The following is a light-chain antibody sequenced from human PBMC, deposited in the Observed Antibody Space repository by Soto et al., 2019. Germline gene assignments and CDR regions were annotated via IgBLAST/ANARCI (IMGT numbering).Light chain of an antibody. CDR3: QQYGVTPTNT. J-gene: IGKJ4*01. V-gene: IGKV3-20*01. Sequence: EIVLTQSPGTLSVSPGERATLSCRSIQIVSGTYLAWFQQKPGQAHRLIIYGASTRATGIPDRFSGSVSGTDFTLTISGLEPEDFALYCGQQYGVTPTNTVCGLTKVDNK. CDR2: GAS. CDR1: QIVSGTY.